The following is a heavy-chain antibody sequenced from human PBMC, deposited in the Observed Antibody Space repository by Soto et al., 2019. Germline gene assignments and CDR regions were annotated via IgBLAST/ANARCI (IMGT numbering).Heavy chain of an antibody. CDR2: IYYSGTT. Sequence: KASESLSLTCTVSGGSLSPHYWSWVRHPPGKGLEWIGYIYYSGTTKSNPSLESRITMSVDTSRDQFSLKLRSVTAADTAVYYCARGYYENRGYSNPFDNWGLGTLVTVSS. CDR1: GGSLSPHY. D-gene: IGHD3-22*01. CDR3: ARGYYENRGYSNPFDN. V-gene: IGHV4-59*11. J-gene: IGHJ4*02.